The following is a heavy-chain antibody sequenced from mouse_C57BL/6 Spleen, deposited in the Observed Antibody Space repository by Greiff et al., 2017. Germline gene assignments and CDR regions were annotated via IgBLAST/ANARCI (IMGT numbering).Heavy chain of an antibody. J-gene: IGHJ3*01. CDR2: INPNNGGT. CDR1: GYTFTDYN. V-gene: IGHV1-18*01. CDR3: AREGSNYPFAY. D-gene: IGHD2-5*01. Sequence: EVQRVESGPELVKPGASVKIPCKASGYTFTDYNMDWVKQSHGKSLEWIGDINPNNGGTIYNQKFKGKATLTVDKSSSTAYMELRSLTSEDTAVYYCAREGSNYPFAYWGQGTLVTVSA.